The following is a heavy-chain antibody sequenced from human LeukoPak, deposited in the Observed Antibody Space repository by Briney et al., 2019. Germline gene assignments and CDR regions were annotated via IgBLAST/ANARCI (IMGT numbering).Heavy chain of an antibody. CDR3: ANPVLRTGPL. CDR2: ISGSGGST. V-gene: IGHV3-23*01. CDR1: GFTFSSYA. J-gene: IGHJ4*02. Sequence: PGGPLRLSCAASGFTFSSYAMSWVRQAPGKGLEWVSAISGSGGSTYYADSVKGRFTISRDNSKNTLYLQMNRLRAEDTAVYYCANPVLRTGPLWGQGTLVTVSS. D-gene: IGHD3-9*01.